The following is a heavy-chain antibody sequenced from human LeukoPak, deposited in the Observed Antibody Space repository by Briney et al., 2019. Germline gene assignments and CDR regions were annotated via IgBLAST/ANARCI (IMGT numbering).Heavy chain of an antibody. CDR3: GRAPTTHNWSGYCNY. V-gene: IGHV3-7*01. CDR2: IKEDGSEK. J-gene: IGHJ4*02. CDR1: GFTFSNAW. Sequence: GGSLRLSCAASGFTFSNAWMSWVRQAPGKGLEWVANIKEDGSEKYYVDSMMGRFTISRDNAKNSLYLQMNSLRAEDTAVYYCGRAPTTHNWSGYCNYWGQGTLVTVSS. D-gene: IGHD3-3*01.